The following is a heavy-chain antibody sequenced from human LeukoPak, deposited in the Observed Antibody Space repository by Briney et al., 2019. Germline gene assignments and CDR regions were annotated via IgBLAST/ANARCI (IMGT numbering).Heavy chain of an antibody. J-gene: IGHJ4*02. D-gene: IGHD3-22*01. V-gene: IGHV3-53*01. CDR3: ARKSNYDPYFDY. Sequence: PGGSLRLSCATSGFSVSTNYMSWVRQAPGKGLEWVSVIYGGGSTNYADSVKARFTISRDNSKNTLYLQMNTLRAEDTAVYYCARKSNYDPYFDYWGQGTLVTVSS. CDR1: GFSVSTNY. CDR2: IYGGGST.